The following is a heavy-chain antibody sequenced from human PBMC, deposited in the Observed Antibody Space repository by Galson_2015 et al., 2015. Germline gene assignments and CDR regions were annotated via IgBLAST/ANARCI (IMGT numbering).Heavy chain of an antibody. V-gene: IGHV6-1*01. CDR1: GDSVSSNSAA. CDR3: ARTAGYIDV. Sequence: CAISGDSVSSNSAAWNWIRQSPSRGFEWLGRTYHRSKWHNDYAASVKSRISINPDTSKNRFSLQLTSVTPEDTAVYYCARTAGYIDVWGKGTTVTVSS. CDR2: TYHRSKWHN. J-gene: IGHJ6*03.